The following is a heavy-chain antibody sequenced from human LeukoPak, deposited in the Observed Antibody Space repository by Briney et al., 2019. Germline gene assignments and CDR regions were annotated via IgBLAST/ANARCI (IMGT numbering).Heavy chain of an antibody. J-gene: IGHJ4*02. CDR1: GGSTSSSSYY. CDR2: IYYSGST. D-gene: IGHD6-13*01. V-gene: IGHV4-39*01. CDR3: ARLEGIAAAGY. Sequence: PSETLSLTCTVSGGSTSSSSYYWGWIRQPPGKGLEWIGSIYYSGSTYYSPSLKSRVTISVDTSKNQFSLKLSSVTAADTAVYYCARLEGIAAAGYWGQGTLVTVSS.